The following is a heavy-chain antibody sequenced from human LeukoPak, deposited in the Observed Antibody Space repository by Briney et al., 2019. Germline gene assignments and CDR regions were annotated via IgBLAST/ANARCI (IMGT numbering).Heavy chain of an antibody. D-gene: IGHD2/OR15-2a*01. CDR2: ISSSSSYI. CDR3: ATPVLKGGSV. J-gene: IGHJ4*02. V-gene: IGHV3-21*01. Sequence: PGGSLRLSCAASGFTFSSYAMSWVRQAAGKGLEWVSSISSSSSYIYYADSVKGRFTISRDNAKNSLYLQMNSLRAEDTAVYYCATPVLKGGSVWGQGTLVTVSS. CDR1: GFTFSSYA.